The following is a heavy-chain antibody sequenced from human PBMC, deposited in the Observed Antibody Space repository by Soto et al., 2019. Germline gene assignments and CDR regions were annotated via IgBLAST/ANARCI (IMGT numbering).Heavy chain of an antibody. V-gene: IGHV4-31*03. J-gene: IGHJ6*02. D-gene: IGHD3-16*01. CDR3: AKMNVYVTPSPQDV. CDR2: MHYSGTT. Sequence: SETLSLTCTVSGGSISNGAYYWGWIRQLPGKGLEWIIYMHYSGTTYYNPSLRSRVTISLDTSKNQFSLKLSSVTAADMAVNNCAKMNVYVTPSPQDVWGQGTPVTVS. CDR1: GGSISNGAYY.